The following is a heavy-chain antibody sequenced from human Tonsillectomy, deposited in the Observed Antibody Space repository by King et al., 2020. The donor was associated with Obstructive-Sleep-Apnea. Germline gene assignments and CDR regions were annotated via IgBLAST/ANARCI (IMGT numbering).Heavy chain of an antibody. J-gene: IGHJ4*02. D-gene: IGHD2-15*01. CDR3: AREGCSGGSCYPVAYYFDY. CDR1: GFTFSSYG. CDR2: IWYDGSNK. Sequence: VQLVESGGGVVQPGRSLRLSCAASGFTFSSYGMHWVRQAPGKGLEWVAVIWYDGSNKYYADSVKGRFTISRDNSKNTLYLQMNSLRAEDTAVYYCAREGCSGGSCYPVAYYFDYGGQGTLVTVSS. V-gene: IGHV3-33*01.